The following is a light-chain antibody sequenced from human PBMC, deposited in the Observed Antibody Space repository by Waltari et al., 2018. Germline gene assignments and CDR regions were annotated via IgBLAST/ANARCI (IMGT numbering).Light chain of an antibody. Sequence: QSVLTQPPSVSAAPGKMITISCSGASSNLGSYSVSWYQHVPGTAPKVFIYHNKRRPSGIPDRFSGSKSGTSVTLGISGLQTGDEADYYCGTWDSDLNAVVFGGGTKVTVL. CDR3: GTWDSDLNAVV. CDR1: SSNLGSYS. V-gene: IGLV1-51*01. CDR2: HNK. J-gene: IGLJ2*01.